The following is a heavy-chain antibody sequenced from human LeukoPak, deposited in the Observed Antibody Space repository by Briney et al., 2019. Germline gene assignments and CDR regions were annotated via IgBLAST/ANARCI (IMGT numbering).Heavy chain of an antibody. CDR1: GYTFTSYG. Sequence: ASVKVSCKASGYTFTSYGISWVRQAPGQGLEWMGWISAYNGNTNYAQKLQGRVTITADESTSTAYMELSSLRSEDTAVYYCARDSITMVRGVIGYYYYMDVWGKGTTVTISS. J-gene: IGHJ6*03. D-gene: IGHD3-10*01. CDR2: ISAYNGNT. V-gene: IGHV1-18*01. CDR3: ARDSITMVRGVIGYYYYMDV.